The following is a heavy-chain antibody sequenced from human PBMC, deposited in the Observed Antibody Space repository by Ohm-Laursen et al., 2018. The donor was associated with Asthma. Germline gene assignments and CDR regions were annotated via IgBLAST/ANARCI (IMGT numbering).Heavy chain of an antibody. CDR1: GYTFTGYY. Sequence: ASSVKVSCKASGYTFTGYYMHWVRQAPGQGLEWMGRINPNSGGTNYAQKFQGRVTMTRDTSISAAYMELSRLRSDDTAVYYCATSLGATTPCDYWGQGTLVTVSS. D-gene: IGHD1-26*01. CDR2: INPNSGGT. CDR3: ATSLGATTPCDY. J-gene: IGHJ4*02. V-gene: IGHV1-2*06.